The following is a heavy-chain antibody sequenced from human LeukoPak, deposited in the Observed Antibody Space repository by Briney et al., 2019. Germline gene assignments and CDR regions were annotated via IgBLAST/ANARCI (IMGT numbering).Heavy chain of an antibody. CDR2: VKQDVGEK. J-gene: IGHJ4*02. V-gene: IGHV3-7*01. CDR3: AKVARNLGFDY. Sequence: AGGSLRLSCAASGFTFSSHWMSWVRQAPGKGLEWVASVKQDVGEKYYVDSVKGRFTISRDNAKNSLSLHMNSLRVEDTAVYYCAKVARNLGFDYWGQGTLVTVSS. CDR1: GFTFSSHW. D-gene: IGHD1-14*01.